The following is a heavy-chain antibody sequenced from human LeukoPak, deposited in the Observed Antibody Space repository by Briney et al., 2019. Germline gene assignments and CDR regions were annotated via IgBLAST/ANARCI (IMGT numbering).Heavy chain of an antibody. CDR1: GFTFISYA. J-gene: IGHJ5*02. CDR3: ARHRYTTGEAS. D-gene: IGHD6-19*01. CDR2: ISYSGSN. Sequence: GSLRLSCAASGFTFISYAMSWVRQAPGKGLEWIGYISYSGSNNYNPSLKSRVTISVDTSKNRFSMKLTSVTAADTAVYYCARHRYTTGEASWGQGTLVTVSS. V-gene: IGHV4-59*08.